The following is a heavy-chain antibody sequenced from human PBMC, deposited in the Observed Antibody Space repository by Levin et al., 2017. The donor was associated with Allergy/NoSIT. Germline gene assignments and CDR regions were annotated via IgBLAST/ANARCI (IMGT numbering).Heavy chain of an antibody. Sequence: ASVKVSCKASGGTFSSYAISWVRQAPGQGLEWMGGIIPIFGTANYAQKFQGRVTITADESTSTAYMELSSLRSEDTAVYYCARDPDSMIVAWGQGTLVTVSS. CDR1: GGTFSSYA. D-gene: IGHD3-22*01. J-gene: IGHJ4*02. V-gene: IGHV1-69*13. CDR2: IIPIFGTA. CDR3: ARDPDSMIVA.